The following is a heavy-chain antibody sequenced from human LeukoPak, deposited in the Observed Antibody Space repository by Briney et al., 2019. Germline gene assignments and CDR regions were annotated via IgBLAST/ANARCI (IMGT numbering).Heavy chain of an antibody. CDR2: INPSGANT. CDR3: AKNAVVVAATYYFDY. D-gene: IGHD2-15*01. J-gene: IGHJ4*02. V-gene: IGHV3-23*01. Sequence: GGSLRLSCAASGFTFSNYVMSWVRQAPGKGLEWISTINPSGANTYYAASVRGRLTISRDNSKDSLHLQMNGLRADDTAIYYCAKNAVVVAATYYFDYWGQGTLVTVS. CDR1: GFTFSNYV.